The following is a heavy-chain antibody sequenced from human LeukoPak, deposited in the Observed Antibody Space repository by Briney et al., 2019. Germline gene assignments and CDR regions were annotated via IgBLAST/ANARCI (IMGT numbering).Heavy chain of an antibody. V-gene: IGHV4-59*01. J-gene: IGHJ5*02. D-gene: IGHD1-14*01. Sequence: ETLSLTCTVSGGSISSYYWSWIRQPPGKGLEWIGYIYYSGSTNYNPSLKSRVTISVDTSKNQFSLKLSSVTAADTAVYYCARDGPTGPWGQGTLVTVSS. CDR2: IYYSGST. CDR3: ARDGPTGP. CDR1: GGSISSYY.